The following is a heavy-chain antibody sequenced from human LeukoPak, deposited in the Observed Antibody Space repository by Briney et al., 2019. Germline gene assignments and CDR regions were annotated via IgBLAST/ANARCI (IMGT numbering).Heavy chain of an antibody. D-gene: IGHD2/OR15-2a*01. Sequence: PSQTLSPTSILAADSISEYYGSWNRQPPGKGLEWIGYIYNSGSTNYNPSLSSRVTISVDSSKKQFSLKVSSVTAADTAVYYCARDLGGNKRAFDYWGQGTLVTVSS. V-gene: IGHV4-59*01. CDR3: ARDLGGNKRAFDY. CDR2: IYNSGST. CDR1: ADSISEYY. J-gene: IGHJ4*02.